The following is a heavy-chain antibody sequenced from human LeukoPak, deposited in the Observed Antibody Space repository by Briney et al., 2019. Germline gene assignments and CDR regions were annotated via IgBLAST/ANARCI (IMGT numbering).Heavy chain of an antibody. Sequence: ASVKVSCKASGYTFTGYYMHWVRQAPGQGLEWMGWINPNSGGTNYAQKFQGRVTMTRDTSISTAYMELSRLRSDDTAVYYCAREPYSSSWPDSTPGSLFPFDIWGQGTMVTVSS. CDR3: AREPYSSSWPDSTPGSLFPFDI. J-gene: IGHJ3*02. V-gene: IGHV1-2*02. D-gene: IGHD6-13*01. CDR2: INPNSGGT. CDR1: GYTFTGYY.